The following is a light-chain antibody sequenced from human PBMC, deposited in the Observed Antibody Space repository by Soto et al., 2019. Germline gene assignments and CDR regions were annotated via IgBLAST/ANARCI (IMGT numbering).Light chain of an antibody. Sequence: EIVLTQSPGTLSLYPGERATLSCTASQSVSSTYLAWYQQKPGQAPRLLIYGASSRATGIPDRFSGSGSGTDFTLTISRLEPEDFAVYYCQQYGSSPFTFGQGTKVDIK. CDR3: QQYGSSPFT. V-gene: IGKV3-20*01. CDR2: GAS. J-gene: IGKJ2*01. CDR1: QSVSSTY.